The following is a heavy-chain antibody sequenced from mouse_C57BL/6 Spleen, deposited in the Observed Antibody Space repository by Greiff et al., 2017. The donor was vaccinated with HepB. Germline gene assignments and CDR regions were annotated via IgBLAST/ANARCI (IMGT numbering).Heavy chain of an antibody. Sequence: VQLQQSGAELVKPGASVKLSCKASGYTFTSYWMHWVKQRPGRGLEWIGRIDPNSGGTKYNEKFKSKATLTVDKPSSTAYMKLSSMTAEDCEVEEGERGEEEGRRDWLAYWGQGTLVTVSA. CDR2: IDPNSGGT. V-gene: IGHV1-72*01. J-gene: IGHJ3*01. CDR1: GYTFTSYW. CDR3: ERGEEEGRRDWLAY.